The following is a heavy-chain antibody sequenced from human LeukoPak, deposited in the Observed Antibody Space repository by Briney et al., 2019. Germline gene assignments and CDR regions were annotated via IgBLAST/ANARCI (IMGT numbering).Heavy chain of an antibody. J-gene: IGHJ4*02. D-gene: IGHD3-3*01. Sequence: PGGSLRLSCAASGFTFSSYWMSWVRQAPGKGLEWVANIKQDGSEKYYVDSVKGRFTISRDNAKNSLYLQMNSLRAEGTAVYYCARDLGPWYDFWSGYFGYWGQGTLVTVSS. CDR1: GFTFSSYW. V-gene: IGHV3-7*01. CDR2: IKQDGSEK. CDR3: ARDLGPWYDFWSGYFGY.